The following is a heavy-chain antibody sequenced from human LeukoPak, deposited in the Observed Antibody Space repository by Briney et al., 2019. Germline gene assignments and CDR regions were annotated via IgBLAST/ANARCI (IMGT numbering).Heavy chain of an antibody. D-gene: IGHD6-13*01. CDR1: GGSFSGYY. Sequence: PSETLSLTCAVYGGSFSGYYWSWIRQPPGKGLEWIGEINHSGSTNYNPSLKSRVTLSVDTSKNQFSLKLSSVTAADTAVYYCARSPIAAAGLDAFDIWGQGTMVTVSS. J-gene: IGHJ3*02. V-gene: IGHV4-34*01. CDR3: ARSPIAAAGLDAFDI. CDR2: INHSGST.